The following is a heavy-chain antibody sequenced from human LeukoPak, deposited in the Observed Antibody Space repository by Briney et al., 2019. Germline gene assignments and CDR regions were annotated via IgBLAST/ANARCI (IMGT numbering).Heavy chain of an antibody. Sequence: ASVKVSCKASGYTFSSHAISWVRQAPGQGLEWMGWISTYNGNTNYVQNLQGRVTMTTDTSTSTAYMELRSLRSDDTAVYYCARDGDFDWGTNYHYYFGMDVWGQGTTVTVSS. CDR2: ISTYNGNT. V-gene: IGHV1-18*01. CDR1: GYTFSSHA. J-gene: IGHJ6*02. D-gene: IGHD3-16*01. CDR3: ARDGDFDWGTNYHYYFGMDV.